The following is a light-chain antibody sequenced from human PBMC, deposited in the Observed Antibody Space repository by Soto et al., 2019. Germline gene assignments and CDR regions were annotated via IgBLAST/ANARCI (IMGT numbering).Light chain of an antibody. CDR2: KAS. J-gene: IGKJ1*01. CDR3: QQYDM. Sequence: DIQMTQSPSSLSASVGDRFTITCRASQSISGWLAWFQQKPGKAPKLLISKASSLESGVPSRFSGSGSGTEFTLTITSLQPEDFATYYCQQYDMFGPGTKVDIK. V-gene: IGKV1-5*03. CDR1: QSISGW.